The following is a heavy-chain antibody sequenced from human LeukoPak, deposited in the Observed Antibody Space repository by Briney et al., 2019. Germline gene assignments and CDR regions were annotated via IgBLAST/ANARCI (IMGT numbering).Heavy chain of an antibody. CDR3: AKGVELATVTPHFDY. D-gene: IGHD4-11*01. CDR1: GFNFRSYG. J-gene: IGHJ4*02. CDR2: IRFDGSLE. Sequence: GGSLRLSCVASGFNFRSYGMHWVRQSPAKGLEWLAFIRFDGSLELYADSVKGRFIISRDNSKNTVYLQMNSLRFEDTAIYYCAKGVELATVTPHFDYWGQGVLVTVSS. V-gene: IGHV3-30*02.